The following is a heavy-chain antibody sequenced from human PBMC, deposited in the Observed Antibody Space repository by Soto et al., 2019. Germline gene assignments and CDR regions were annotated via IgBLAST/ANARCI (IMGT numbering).Heavy chain of an antibody. CDR1: GFSLSTSGVG. V-gene: IGHV2-5*02. CDR3: AHRPSYCSGGSCSSGFDY. Sequence: QITLKESGPTLVKPTQTLTLTCTFSGFSLSTSGVGVGWIRQPPGKALEWLALIYWDDDKRYSPSLKSRLTITKDTSKYQVVLTMTNMDPVDTATYYCAHRPSYCSGGSCSSGFDYWGQGTLVTVSS. CDR2: IYWDDDK. D-gene: IGHD2-15*01. J-gene: IGHJ4*02.